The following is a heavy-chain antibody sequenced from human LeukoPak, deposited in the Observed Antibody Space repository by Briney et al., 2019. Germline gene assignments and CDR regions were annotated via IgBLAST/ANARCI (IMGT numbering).Heavy chain of an antibody. V-gene: IGHV4-34*01. D-gene: IGHD2-2*01. Sequence: SETLSLTCAVYGGSFSGYYWSWIRQPPGKGLEWIGEINHSGSTNYNPSLKSRVTISVDTSKNQFSLRLSSVTAADTAVYYCARPSRYCSSTSCYSIDYWGQGTLVTVSS. CDR2: INHSGST. CDR1: GGSFSGYY. J-gene: IGHJ4*02. CDR3: ARPSRYCSSTSCYSIDY.